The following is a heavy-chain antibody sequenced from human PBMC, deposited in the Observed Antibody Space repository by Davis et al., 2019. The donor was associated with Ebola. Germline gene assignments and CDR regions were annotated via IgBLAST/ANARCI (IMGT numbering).Heavy chain of an antibody. V-gene: IGHV4-34*01. D-gene: IGHD6-13*01. CDR3: AGIAAAGTLIYYYNGMDV. Sequence: GSLRLSCAVYGGSFSGYYWSWIRQPPGKGLEWIGEINHSGSTNYNPSLKSRVTISVDTSKNQFSLKLSSVTAADTAVYYCAGIAAAGTLIYYYNGMDVWGQGTTVTVSS. J-gene: IGHJ6*02. CDR1: GGSFSGYY. CDR2: INHSGST.